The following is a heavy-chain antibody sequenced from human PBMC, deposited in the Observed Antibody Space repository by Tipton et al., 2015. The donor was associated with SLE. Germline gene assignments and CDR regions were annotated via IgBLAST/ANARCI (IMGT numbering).Heavy chain of an antibody. D-gene: IGHD5-12*01. CDR2: IYYSGST. CDR1: GGSISSYY. J-gene: IGHJ5*02. Sequence: LRLSCTVYGGSISSYYWGWIRQPPGKGLEWIGYIYYSGSTNYNPSLKSRVTISVDASKNQFSLKLSSVTAADTAVYYCARQATVATITRAYWFDPWGQGTLVTVSS. CDR3: ARQATVATITRAYWFDP. V-gene: IGHV4-59*01.